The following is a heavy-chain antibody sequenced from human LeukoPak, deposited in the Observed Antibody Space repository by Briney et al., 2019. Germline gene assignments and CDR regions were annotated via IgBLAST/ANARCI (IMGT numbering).Heavy chain of an antibody. Sequence: SETLSLTCTVSGGSISSSSYYWGWIRQPPGKGLEWIGRIYYSGSTNYNPSLKSRVTMSVDTSKNQFSLKLSSVTAADTAVYYCARVLWFGNYYMDVWGKGTTVTVSS. D-gene: IGHD3-10*01. V-gene: IGHV4-39*07. CDR1: GGSISSSSYY. CDR2: IYYSGST. J-gene: IGHJ6*03. CDR3: ARVLWFGNYYMDV.